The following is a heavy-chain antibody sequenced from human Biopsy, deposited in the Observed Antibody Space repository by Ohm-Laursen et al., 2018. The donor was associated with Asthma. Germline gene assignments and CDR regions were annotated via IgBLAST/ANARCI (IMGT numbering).Heavy chain of an antibody. CDR1: GGSISSGGYS. CDR2: IYHSGST. CDR3: ARVKDGYNFDY. J-gene: IGHJ4*02. D-gene: IGHD5-24*01. Sequence: SETLSLTCAVSGGSISSGGYSWGWIRQPPGKGLEWIGYIYHSGSTYYNPSLKSRVTISVDRSKNQFSLELSSVTAADTAVYYCARVKDGYNFDYWGQGTLVTVSS. V-gene: IGHV4-30-2*01.